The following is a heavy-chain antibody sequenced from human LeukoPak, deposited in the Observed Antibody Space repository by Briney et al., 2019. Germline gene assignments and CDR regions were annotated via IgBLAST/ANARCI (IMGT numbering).Heavy chain of an antibody. V-gene: IGHV3-23*01. CDR1: GFTFSSYA. Sequence: GGSLRLSCAASGFTFSSYAMSWVRQAPGKGLEWVSAISGSGGSTYYADSVKGRFTISRDNSKNTLYLQMNSLRAEDTAVYYCAKDILTGYYKIVGFDYWGQGTLVTVSS. CDR2: ISGSGGST. CDR3: AKDILTGYYKIVGFDY. D-gene: IGHD3-9*01. J-gene: IGHJ4*02.